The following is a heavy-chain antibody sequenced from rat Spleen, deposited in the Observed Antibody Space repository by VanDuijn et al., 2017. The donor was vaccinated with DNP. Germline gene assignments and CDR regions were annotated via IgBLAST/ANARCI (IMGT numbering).Heavy chain of an antibody. Sequence: EVQLVESGGGLVQPGRSLKLSCAASGFTFSAYYMAWVRQAPAKGLEWVAYIGSPAYAPYYADSVTGRFTVSRDNAKSTLYLQMNSLRSEDTATYYCTIRAGGFGDWGQGVMVTVSS. CDR3: TIRAGGFGD. CDR1: GFTFSAYY. CDR2: IGSPAYAP. V-gene: IGHV5-27*01. J-gene: IGHJ2*01. D-gene: IGHD4-1*01.